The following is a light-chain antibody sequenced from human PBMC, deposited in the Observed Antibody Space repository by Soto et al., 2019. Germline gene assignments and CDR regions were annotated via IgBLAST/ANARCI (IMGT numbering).Light chain of an antibody. J-gene: IGKJ5*01. CDR3: QQRSNWLIT. Sequence: EIGFTQSPGTVSLSPGERATLSCRASQSVDSYLVWYQQKPGQAPRLLIFGASNRATGIPARFSGSGSGTDFTLTINSLEPEDFAVYYCQQRSNWLITFGHVTRLEI. CDR2: GAS. V-gene: IGKV3-11*01. CDR1: QSVDSY.